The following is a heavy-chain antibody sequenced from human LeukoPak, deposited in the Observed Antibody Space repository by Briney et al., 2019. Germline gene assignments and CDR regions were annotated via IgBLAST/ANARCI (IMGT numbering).Heavy chain of an antibody. J-gene: IGHJ4*02. CDR2: ISGSGGTT. CDR3: ARDQDDGYGDY. V-gene: IGHV3-23*01. Sequence: GGSLRLSCAASGFTFSSYAMAWVRQAPGKGLEWVSAISGSGGTTYYADSVKGRLTISRDNSKNTLYLQMNSLRAEDTAVYYCARDQDDGYGDYWGQGTLVTVSS. CDR1: GFTFSSYA. D-gene: IGHD5-18*01.